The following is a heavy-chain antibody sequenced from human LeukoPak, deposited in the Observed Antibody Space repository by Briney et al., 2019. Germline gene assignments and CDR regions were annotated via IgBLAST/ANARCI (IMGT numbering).Heavy chain of an antibody. V-gene: IGHV3-74*01. J-gene: IGHJ4*02. CDR2: ISADGRST. CDR1: GFPLSTYW. Sequence: GGSLRLSCAAFGFPLSTYWMHWVRQAPGKGLVWVSRISADGRSTTYADSVKGRFTIPRDNAKNTLYLQMNSLRDEDTAMYYCATGQTDSRYYFDYWGQGTLVTVSS. D-gene: IGHD5-18*01. CDR3: ATGQTDSRYYFDY.